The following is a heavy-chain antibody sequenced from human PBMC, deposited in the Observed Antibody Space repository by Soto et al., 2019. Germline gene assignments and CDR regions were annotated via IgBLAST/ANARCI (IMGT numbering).Heavy chain of an antibody. J-gene: IGHJ6*03. Sequence: ASVKVSCKASGYTFTSYGISWVRQAPGQGLEWMGWISAYNGNTNYAQKLQGRVTMTTDTSTSTAYMELRSLRSDDTAVYYCARIVVPAARYYYYYMDVWGKGTTVTVSS. D-gene: IGHD2-2*01. CDR2: ISAYNGNT. CDR1: GYTFTSYG. V-gene: IGHV1-18*01. CDR3: ARIVVPAARYYYYYMDV.